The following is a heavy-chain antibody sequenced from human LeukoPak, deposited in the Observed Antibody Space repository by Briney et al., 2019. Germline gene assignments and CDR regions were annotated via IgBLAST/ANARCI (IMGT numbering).Heavy chain of an antibody. CDR1: GFTFSSYA. V-gene: IGHV3-30*04. Sequence: GGSLRLSCAASGFTFSSYAMHWVRQAPGKGLEWVAVISYDGSNKYYADSVKGRFTISRDNSKNTLYLQMNSLRAEDTAVYYCARDEGYCSRTSCYGGSKGMDVWGQGTAVIVSS. J-gene: IGHJ6*02. D-gene: IGHD2-2*01. CDR2: ISYDGSNK. CDR3: ARDEGYCSRTSCYGGSKGMDV.